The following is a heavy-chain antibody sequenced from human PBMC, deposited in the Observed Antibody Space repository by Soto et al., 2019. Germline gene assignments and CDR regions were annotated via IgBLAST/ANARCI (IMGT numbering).Heavy chain of an antibody. J-gene: IGHJ4*02. Sequence: GGSLRLSCAASGFTFSSYGMHWVRQAPGKGLEWVAVISYDGSNKYYADSVKGRFTISRDNSKNTLYLQMNSLRAEDTAVYYCAKDPVWDTTEGLFDYWGQGTLVTVSS. CDR1: GFTFSSYG. CDR3: AKDPVWDTTEGLFDY. V-gene: IGHV3-30*18. D-gene: IGHD5-18*01. CDR2: ISYDGSNK.